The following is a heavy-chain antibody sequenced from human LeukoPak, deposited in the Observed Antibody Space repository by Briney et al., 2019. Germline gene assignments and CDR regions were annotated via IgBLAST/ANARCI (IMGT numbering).Heavy chain of an antibody. J-gene: IGHJ5*02. CDR1: GGSMTGYY. V-gene: IGHV4-59*08. D-gene: IGHD2-21*02. Sequence: SETLSLTCTVSGGSMTGYYWAWIRQPPGRRLEWIGYVHSSGGTKYNPSLKSRVTVSIDMSRNQFSLNVRSVTAADTATYYCTKLSDCGDDCYDRPHWFDPWGQGRLVTVSS. CDR2: VHSSGGT. CDR3: TKLSDCGDDCYDRPHWFDP.